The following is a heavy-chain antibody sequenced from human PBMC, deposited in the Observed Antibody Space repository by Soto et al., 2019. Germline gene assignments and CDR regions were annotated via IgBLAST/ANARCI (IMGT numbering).Heavy chain of an antibody. Sequence: GASVKVSCKASGYTFTSYYMHWVRQAPGQGLEWMGIINPSGGSTSYAQKFQGRVTMTRDTSTSTVYMELSSLRSEDTAVYYCARGRDIVLMVYAILLDHWGQGTLVTVSS. CDR3: ARGRDIVLMVYAILLDH. CDR2: INPSGGST. CDR1: GYTFTSYY. D-gene: IGHD2-8*01. V-gene: IGHV1-46*01. J-gene: IGHJ4*02.